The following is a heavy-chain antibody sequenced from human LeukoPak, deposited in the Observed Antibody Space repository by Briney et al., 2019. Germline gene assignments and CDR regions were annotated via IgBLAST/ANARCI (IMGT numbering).Heavy chain of an antibody. CDR3: ARGSGWYLY. D-gene: IGHD6-19*01. Sequence: SETLSLTCTVSGYSISSGYYWGWIRQPPGKGLEWIGSIYHSGSTYYNPSLNSRVTMSVDTSKNQVSLKLTSVTAADTAVYFCARGSGWYLYWGQGTLVTVSS. CDR2: IYHSGST. CDR1: GYSISSGYY. V-gene: IGHV4-38-2*02. J-gene: IGHJ4*02.